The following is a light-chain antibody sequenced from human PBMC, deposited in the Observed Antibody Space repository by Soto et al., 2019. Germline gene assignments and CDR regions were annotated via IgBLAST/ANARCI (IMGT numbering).Light chain of an antibody. Sequence: EIVMTQSPATLSVSPGVRATLSCRASQSISSNLAWYQQNPGQAPRLLMYDASTRATGFPARFSGSGSGTEFTLTISSLQSEDFAVYNCQQYNNWPNTFGGGTKV. CDR3: QQYNNWPNT. V-gene: IGKV3-15*01. J-gene: IGKJ4*01. CDR2: DAS. CDR1: QSISSN.